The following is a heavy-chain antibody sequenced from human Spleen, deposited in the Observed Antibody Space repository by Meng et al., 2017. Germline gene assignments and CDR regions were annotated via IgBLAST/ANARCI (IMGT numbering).Heavy chain of an antibody. D-gene: IGHD3-16*02. CDR3: ARESRWSYLDY. CDR1: GGSISNGDSY. V-gene: IGHV4-30-4*01. CDR2: IHSRESP. Sequence: QVQLLESGPGLVKPSQTLSLTCTVSGGSISNGDSYWSWIRQPPGKGLEWIGYIHSRESPYYNPSLKSRVSISEDTAKNQFSLKLTSVTVADTAVYYCARESRWSYLDYWGQGTLVTVSS. J-gene: IGHJ4*02.